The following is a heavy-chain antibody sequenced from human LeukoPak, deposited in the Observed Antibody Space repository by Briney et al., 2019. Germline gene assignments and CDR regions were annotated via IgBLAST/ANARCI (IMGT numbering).Heavy chain of an antibody. CDR2: IDWDDDK. D-gene: IGHD3-3*01. J-gene: IGHJ6*02. Sequence: ESGPTLVNPTQTLTLTCTFSGFSLSTSGMCVSWIRQPPGKALEWLARIDWDDDKYYSTSLKTRLTISKDTSKNQVVLTMTNMDPVDTATYYCARTRLRFLEWLSPAYYYYGMDVWGQGTTVTVSS. CDR1: GFSLSTSGMC. CDR3: ARTRLRFLEWLSPAYYYYGMDV. V-gene: IGHV2-70*11.